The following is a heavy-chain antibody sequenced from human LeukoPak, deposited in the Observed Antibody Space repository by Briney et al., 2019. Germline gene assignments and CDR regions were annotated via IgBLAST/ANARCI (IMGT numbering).Heavy chain of an antibody. J-gene: IGHJ4*02. CDR1: GDSVSSSSAA. CDR2: TYYRSKWYN. V-gene: IGHV6-1*01. Sequence: NPSQTLSLTCAISGDSVSSSSAAWSWIRQSPSRGLEWLGRTYYRSKWYNDYAVSVKSRITINPDTSKNQFSLQLNSMTPEDTAVYYCAREGSEGYLFDYWGQGTLSPSPQ. CDR3: AREGSEGYLFDY. D-gene: IGHD1-1*01.